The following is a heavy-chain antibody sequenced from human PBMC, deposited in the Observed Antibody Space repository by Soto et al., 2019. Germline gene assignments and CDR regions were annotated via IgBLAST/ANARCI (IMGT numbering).Heavy chain of an antibody. Sequence: QVQLVQSGAEVKKPGSSVKVSCKASGGTFSSYTISWVRQAPGQGLEWMGRIIPILGIANYAQKLQGRVTSTADKSTRTAYTGLSSLRSEDTAVYYCAGVVYGSAYYYYYMDVWGKGTTVTVSS. J-gene: IGHJ6*03. D-gene: IGHD3-10*01. CDR3: AGVVYGSAYYYYYMDV. V-gene: IGHV1-69*02. CDR2: IIPILGIA. CDR1: GGTFSSYT.